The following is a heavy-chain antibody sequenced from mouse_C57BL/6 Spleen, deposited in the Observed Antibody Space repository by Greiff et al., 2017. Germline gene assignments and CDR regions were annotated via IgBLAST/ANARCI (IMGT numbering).Heavy chain of an antibody. V-gene: IGHV1-26*01. CDR3: ARYWDGVWWD. CDR2: INPNNGGT. J-gene: IGHJ3*01. Sequence: VQLQQSGPELVKPGASVKISCKASGYTFTDYYMNWVKQSHGKSLEWIGDINPNNGGTSYNQKFKGKATLTVNKSSSTAYMELRSLTSEDSAVYYCARYWDGVWWDWGQGTLVTVSA. D-gene: IGHD4-1*01. CDR1: GYTFTDYY.